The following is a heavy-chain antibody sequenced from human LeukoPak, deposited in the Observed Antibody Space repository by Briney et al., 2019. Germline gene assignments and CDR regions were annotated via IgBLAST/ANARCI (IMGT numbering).Heavy chain of an antibody. V-gene: IGHV3-7*01. CDR3: ASHTYCGGDCYQYYFDY. J-gene: IGHJ4*02. Sequence: GGSLRLSCSASGFTFSCYAMSWVRQAPGKGLEWVANIKQDGSEKYYVDSVKGRFTISRDNAKNSLYLQMNSLRAEDTAVYYCASHTYCGGDCYQYYFDYWGQGTLVTVSS. CDR1: GFTFSCYA. D-gene: IGHD2-21*02. CDR2: IKQDGSEK.